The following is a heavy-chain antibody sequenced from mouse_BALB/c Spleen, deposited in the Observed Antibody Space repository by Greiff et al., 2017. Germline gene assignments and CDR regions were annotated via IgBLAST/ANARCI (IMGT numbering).Heavy chain of an antibody. V-gene: IGHV14-4*02. Sequence: EVKLQQSGAELVRSGASVKLSCTASGFNIKDYYMHWVKQRPEQGLEWIGWIDPENGDTEYAPKFQGKATMTADTSSNTAYLQLSSLTSEDTAVYYCKRHDGYSLFAYWGQGTLVTVSA. CDR2: IDPENGDT. D-gene: IGHD2-3*01. CDR1: GFNIKDYY. CDR3: KRHDGYSLFAY. J-gene: IGHJ3*01.